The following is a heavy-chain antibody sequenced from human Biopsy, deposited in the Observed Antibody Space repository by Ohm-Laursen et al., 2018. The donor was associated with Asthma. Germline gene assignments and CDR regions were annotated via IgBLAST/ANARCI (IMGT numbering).Heavy chain of an antibody. Sequence: TLSLTCTVSGGSMSSSSYYWGWIRQPPGKGLEWMGSISYTGSAYHSPSLKSRVTISVDTSKYHFSLKLSSVTAADTAVYYCARHWDWGSFFDYWGQGTPVTVSS. CDR2: ISYTGSA. J-gene: IGHJ4*02. D-gene: IGHD7-27*01. V-gene: IGHV4-39*01. CDR3: ARHWDWGSFFDY. CDR1: GGSMSSSSYY.